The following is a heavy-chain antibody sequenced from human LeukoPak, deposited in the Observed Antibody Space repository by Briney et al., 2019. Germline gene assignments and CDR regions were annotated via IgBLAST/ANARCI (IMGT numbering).Heavy chain of an antibody. D-gene: IGHD2-15*01. V-gene: IGHV3-48*02. CDR2: IGGVSSTI. CDR1: GFXVSSNY. Sequence: GGSLRLSCAASGFXVSSNYISWVRQAPGKGLQWVSYIGGVSSTISYADSVKGRFTISRDNAKNSLYLQMNSLGDEDTAVYYCARDVDYAFDIWGQGTMVTVSS. CDR3: ARDVDYAFDI. J-gene: IGHJ3*02.